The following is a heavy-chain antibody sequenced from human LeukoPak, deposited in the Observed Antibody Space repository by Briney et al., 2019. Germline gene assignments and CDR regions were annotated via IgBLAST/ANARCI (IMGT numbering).Heavy chain of an antibody. CDR3: AKHYYGSGSQKYYFDY. V-gene: IGHV3-30*02. J-gene: IGHJ4*02. CDR1: VFVFGDYG. CDR2: VRNDGSDK. Sequence: GGSLRLSCAASVFVFGDYGMHCVRQAPGKGREWVTMVRNDGSDKYYADSVKGRFTISRDNSKNTLYLQMNSLRPEDTAVYYCAKHYYGSGSQKYYFDYWGQGTLVTVSS. D-gene: IGHD3-10*01.